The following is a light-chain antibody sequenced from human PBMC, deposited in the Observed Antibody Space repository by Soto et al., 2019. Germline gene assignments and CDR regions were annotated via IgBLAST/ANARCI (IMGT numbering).Light chain of an antibody. J-gene: IGKJ2*01. V-gene: IGKV1-9*01. CDR1: QGISSY. CDR3: QQYDNLPLYT. Sequence: DIQMTQSPSSLSASVGDRVTITCRASQGISSYLAWYQQKPRKAPKLLIYAASTLQSGVPSRFSGSGSGTEFTLTISSLQPEDFATYYCQQYDNLPLYTFGQGTKVDIK. CDR2: AAS.